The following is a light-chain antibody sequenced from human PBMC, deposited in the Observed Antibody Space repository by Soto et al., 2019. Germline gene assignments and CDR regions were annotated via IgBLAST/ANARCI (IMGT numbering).Light chain of an antibody. CDR2: GAS. Sequence: EIVLTQSPGTLSLSPGERATLSCRASQSVSSSYLAWYQQKPGQAPRLLIYGASSRATGIPDRFSGSGSGTDFTLSISSLQPEDFATYYCQQTHSLPLSFGPGTKVDIK. CDR1: QSVSSSY. CDR3: QQTHSLPLS. J-gene: IGKJ3*01. V-gene: IGKV3-20*01.